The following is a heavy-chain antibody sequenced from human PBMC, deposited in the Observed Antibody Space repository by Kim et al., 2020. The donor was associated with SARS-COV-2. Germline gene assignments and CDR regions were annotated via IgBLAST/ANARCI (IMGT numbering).Heavy chain of an antibody. CDR1: GFTFSSYS. CDR3: AREGAFITGTTHDAFDI. CDR2: ISSSSSTI. J-gene: IGHJ3*02. D-gene: IGHD1-20*01. Sequence: GGSLRLSCAASGFTFSSYSMNWVRQAPGKGLEWVSYISSSSSTIYYADSVKGRFTISRDNAKNSLYLQMNSLRDEDTAVYYCAREGAFITGTTHDAFDIWGQGTMVTVSS. V-gene: IGHV3-48*02.